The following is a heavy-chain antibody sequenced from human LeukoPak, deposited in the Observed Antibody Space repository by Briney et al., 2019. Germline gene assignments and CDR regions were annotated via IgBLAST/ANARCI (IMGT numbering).Heavy chain of an antibody. CDR1: RYTFISYY. Sequence: ASVTVSCTASRYTFISYYLHWVRQAPGQGLEWMGIINPSGGSTSYAQKFQGRVTMTRDTSTSTVYMELSSLRSEDTAVYYCARDRDTIRFGELSYYFDYWGQGTLVTVSS. CDR3: ARDRDTIRFGELSYYFDY. V-gene: IGHV1-46*01. J-gene: IGHJ4*02. D-gene: IGHD3-10*01. CDR2: INPSGGST.